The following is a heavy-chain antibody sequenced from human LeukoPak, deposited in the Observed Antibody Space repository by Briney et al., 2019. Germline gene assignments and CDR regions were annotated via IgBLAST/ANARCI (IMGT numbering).Heavy chain of an antibody. V-gene: IGHV1-8*02. CDR3: ARGKARITLIQAIDY. CDR1: GYTFSSYD. D-gene: IGHD3-22*01. J-gene: IGHJ4*02. Sequence: ASVKVSCKASGYTFSSYDINWVRQATGQGLEWMGWMNPDSGNTGYAQKFQGRVTMTRNTSINAAYMELSSLTFEDTAVYYCARGKARITLIQAIDYWGQGTLVTVSS. CDR2: MNPDSGNT.